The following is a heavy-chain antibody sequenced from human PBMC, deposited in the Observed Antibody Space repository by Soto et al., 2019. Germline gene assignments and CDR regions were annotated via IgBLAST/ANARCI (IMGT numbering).Heavy chain of an antibody. J-gene: IGHJ4*02. V-gene: IGHV1-3*01. D-gene: IGHD2-15*01. Sequence: GASVKVSCKASGYTFTSYAMHWVRQAPGQRLEWMGWINAGNGNTKYSQKFQGRVTITRDTSASTAYMELSSLRSEDTAVYYCAGLAGKGASATGRGPFDYWGQGTLVTVSS. CDR2: INAGNGNT. CDR1: GYTFTSYA. CDR3: AGLAGKGASATGRGPFDY.